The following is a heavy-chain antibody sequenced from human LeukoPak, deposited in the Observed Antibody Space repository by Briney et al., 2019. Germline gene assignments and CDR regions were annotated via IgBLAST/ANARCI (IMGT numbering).Heavy chain of an antibody. D-gene: IGHD4-17*01. CDR1: GGSISSYY. CDR2: IYHSGST. J-gene: IGHJ4*02. CDR3: ARVPLYGEPDY. Sequence: PSETLSLTCTVSGGSISSYYWSWIRQPPGKGLEWIGSIYHSGSTYYNPSLKSRVTISVDTSKNQFSLKLSSVTAADTAVYYCARVPLYGEPDYWGQGTLVTVSS. V-gene: IGHV4-38-2*02.